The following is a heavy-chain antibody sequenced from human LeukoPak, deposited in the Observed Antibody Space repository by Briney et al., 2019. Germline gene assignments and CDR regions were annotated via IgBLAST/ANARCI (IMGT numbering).Heavy chain of an antibody. Sequence: SQTLSLTCAISGDSVSSNSAAWNWIRQSPSRGLEWLGRTYYRSKWYNDYAVSVKSRITINPDTSKNQFSLQLNSATPEDTAVYYCARGRDVVVPAAIDWFDPWGQETLVTVSS. CDR3: ARGRDVVVPAAIDWFDP. D-gene: IGHD2-2*02. V-gene: IGHV6-1*01. CDR1: GDSVSSNSAA. CDR2: TYYRSKWYN. J-gene: IGHJ5*02.